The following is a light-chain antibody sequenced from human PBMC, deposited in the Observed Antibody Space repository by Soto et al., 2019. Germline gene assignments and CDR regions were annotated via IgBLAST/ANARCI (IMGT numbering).Light chain of an antibody. Sequence: QSVLTQPPSASGTPGQRVTISCSGSSSNIGSNYVYWYQQVPGTAPKLLIYRNNQRPSGVPDRFSGSKSGTSASLAISGLRSEDEDDYYCAAWDDSLSGWVFGGGTKLTVL. CDR3: AAWDDSLSGWV. V-gene: IGLV1-47*01. CDR2: RNN. CDR1: SSNIGSNY. J-gene: IGLJ3*02.